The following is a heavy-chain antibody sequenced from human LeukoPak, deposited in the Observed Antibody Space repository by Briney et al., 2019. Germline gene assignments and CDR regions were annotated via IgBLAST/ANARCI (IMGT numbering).Heavy chain of an antibody. D-gene: IGHD5-12*01. V-gene: IGHV1-18*01. J-gene: IGHJ5*02. CDR3: ARDGEYSGFTRGWFDP. CDR1: GYTFTSYG. Sequence: GASVKVSCKASGYTFTSYGISWVRQAPGQGLEWMGWISAYNGNTNYAQKLQGRVTMTTDTSTSTAYMELRSLRSEDTAVYYCARDGEYSGFTRGWFDPWGQGTLVTVSS. CDR2: ISAYNGNT.